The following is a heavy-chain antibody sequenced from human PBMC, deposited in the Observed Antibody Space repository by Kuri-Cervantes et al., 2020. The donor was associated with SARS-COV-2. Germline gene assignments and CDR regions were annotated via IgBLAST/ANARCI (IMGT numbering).Heavy chain of an antibody. J-gene: IGHJ6*02. Sequence: GESLKTSCAASGFTFSSYAMSWVRQAPGKGLEWVSAISGSGGSTYYADSVKGRFTISRDNSKNTLYLQMNSLRAEDTAVYYCAKDGLAAAGLHYYYYYGMDVWGQGTTVTVSS. CDR3: AKDGLAAAGLHYYYYYGMDV. CDR2: ISGSGGST. V-gene: IGHV3-23*01. CDR1: GFTFSSYA. D-gene: IGHD6-13*01.